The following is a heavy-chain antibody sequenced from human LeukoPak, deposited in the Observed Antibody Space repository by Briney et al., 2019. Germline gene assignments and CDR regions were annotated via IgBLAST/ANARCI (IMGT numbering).Heavy chain of an antibody. V-gene: IGHV4-59*01. Sequence: PSETLSLTCTVSGGSISGYYWSWIRQPPGKRLEWIGYIYYSGSTNYNPSLKSRVTISLHTSKNQFSLKLSSVTAADTAVYYCARVQIAYSYGLFDYGGQGTLVTVSS. CDR2: IYYSGST. CDR1: GGSISGYY. CDR3: ARVQIAYSYGLFDY. D-gene: IGHD5-18*01. J-gene: IGHJ4*02.